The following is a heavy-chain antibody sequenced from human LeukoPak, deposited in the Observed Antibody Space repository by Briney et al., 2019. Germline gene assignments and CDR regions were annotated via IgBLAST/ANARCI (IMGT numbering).Heavy chain of an antibody. Sequence: PGGSLRLSCEGSGFTFSNYWMSWVRQAPGKGLEWVANIKTDGSAKYYVDSVKGRFTISRDNAKNSLYLQMNSLRAEDTAVYYCARVSSSGWPEKNYFDYWGQGTLVTVSS. CDR3: ARVSSSGWPEKNYFDY. CDR1: GFTFSNYW. J-gene: IGHJ4*02. D-gene: IGHD6-19*01. V-gene: IGHV3-7*01. CDR2: IKTDGSAK.